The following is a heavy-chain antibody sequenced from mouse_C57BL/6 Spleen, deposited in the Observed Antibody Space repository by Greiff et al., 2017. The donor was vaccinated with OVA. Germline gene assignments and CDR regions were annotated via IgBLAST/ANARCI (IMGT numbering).Heavy chain of an antibody. V-gene: IGHV1-82*01. D-gene: IGHD3-3*01. CDR3: ARVGTGWYFDV. CDR1: GYAFSSSW. J-gene: IGHJ1*03. Sequence: QVQLQQSGPELVKPGASVKISCKASGYAFSSSWMNWVKPRPGKGLEWIGRIYPGDGDTNYNGKFKGKATLTADKSSSTAYMQLSSLTSEDSAVYFCARVGTGWYFDVWGTGTTVTVSS. CDR2: IYPGDGDT.